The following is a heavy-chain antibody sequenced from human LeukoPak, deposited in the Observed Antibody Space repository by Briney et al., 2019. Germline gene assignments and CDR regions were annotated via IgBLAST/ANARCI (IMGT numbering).Heavy chain of an antibody. Sequence: GTSLRLSCAASGFTFSSYGMHWVRQAPGKGLEWVAVIWYDGSNKYYADSVKGRFTISRDNSKNTLYLQMNSLRAEDTAVYYCARAVGLTYYDFWSGRLDVWGQGTTVTVSS. D-gene: IGHD3-3*01. CDR1: GFTFSSYG. CDR2: IWYDGSNK. V-gene: IGHV3-33*01. CDR3: ARAVGLTYYDFWSGRLDV. J-gene: IGHJ6*02.